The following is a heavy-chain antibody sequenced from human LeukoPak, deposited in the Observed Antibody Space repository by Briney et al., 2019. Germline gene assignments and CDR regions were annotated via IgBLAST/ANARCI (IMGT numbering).Heavy chain of an antibody. CDR2: AFSDGRT. CDR3: ARGDFDY. Sequence: GGSLRLSCAAPGITVSTNYMSWVRQAPGKGLEWVSIAFSDGRTFYADSVKGRFTISRDSSKNTVFLQMNSLRAEDTAVYYCARGDFDYWGQGTLVTVSS. V-gene: IGHV3-53*01. J-gene: IGHJ4*02. CDR1: GITVSTNY.